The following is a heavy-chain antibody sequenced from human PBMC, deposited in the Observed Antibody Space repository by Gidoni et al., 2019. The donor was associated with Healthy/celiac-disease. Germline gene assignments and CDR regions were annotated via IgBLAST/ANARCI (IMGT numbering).Heavy chain of an antibody. D-gene: IGHD5-12*01. CDR2: ISYDGSNK. Sequence: VAVISYDGSNKYYADSVKGRFTISRDNSKNTLYLQMNSLRAEDTAVYYCAKDLDIVATRRLSWFDPWGQGTLVTVSS. V-gene: IGHV3-30*18. CDR3: AKDLDIVATRRLSWFDP. J-gene: IGHJ5*02.